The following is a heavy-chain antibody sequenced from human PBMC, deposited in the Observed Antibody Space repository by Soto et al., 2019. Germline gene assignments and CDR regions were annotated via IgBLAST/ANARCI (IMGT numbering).Heavy chain of an antibody. CDR3: AGASYGGNPSYD. CDR1: GFTFSSYA. CDR2: ISYDGSNK. J-gene: IGHJ4*02. V-gene: IGHV3-30*04. Sequence: GGSLRLSCAPSGFTFSSYAMHWVRQAPGKGLEWVAVISYDGSNKYYADSVKGRFTISRDNSKNTLYLQMNSLRAEDTAVYYCAGASYGGNPSYDWGQGTLVTVSS. D-gene: IGHD4-17*01.